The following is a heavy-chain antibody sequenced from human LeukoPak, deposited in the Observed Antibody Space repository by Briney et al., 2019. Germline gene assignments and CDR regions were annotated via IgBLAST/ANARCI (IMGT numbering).Heavy chain of an antibody. CDR3: ARDLRSGAYYYFYMDV. D-gene: IGHD3-3*01. V-gene: IGHV3-64*01. CDR2: VSRNGGRT. CDR1: GFDFSSYG. J-gene: IGHJ6*03. Sequence: GGSLRLSCEASGFDFSSYGMHWVRQAPGKGLEYVAAVSRNGGRTYYANSVKGRFTISRDNSRNTLYLQMGSLRPEDTALYYCARDLRSGAYYYFYMDVWGNGTMVVVSS.